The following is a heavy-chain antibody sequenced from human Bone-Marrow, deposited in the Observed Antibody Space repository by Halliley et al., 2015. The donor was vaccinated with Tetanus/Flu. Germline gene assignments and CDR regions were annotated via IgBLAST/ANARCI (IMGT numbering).Heavy chain of an antibody. Sequence: GLVKPSQTLSLTCAISGDSVSSSAAWNWIRQSPSRGFEWLGRTYYKSKWFNDYAPSVKSRITINPDTSKNQFSLQLNSVTPEDPVIYYCARSRGILAAAGSHFGYWGQATLVTVSS. J-gene: IGHJ4*02. CDR3: ARSRGILAAAGSHFGY. CDR2: TYYKSKWFN. V-gene: IGHV6-1*01. CDR1: GDSVSSSAA. D-gene: IGHD5-12*01.